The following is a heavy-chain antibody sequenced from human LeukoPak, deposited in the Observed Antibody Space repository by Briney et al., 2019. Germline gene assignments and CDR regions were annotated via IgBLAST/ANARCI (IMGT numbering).Heavy chain of an antibody. D-gene: IGHD6-13*01. CDR1: GYTLTELS. V-gene: IGHV1-24*01. CDR3: ATAFRSSWYFYYYYYYGMDV. Sequence: ASVTVSCKVSGYTLTELSMHWVRQAPGKGLEWMGGFDPEDGETIYAQKFQGRVTMTEDTSTDTAYMELSSLRSEDTAVYYCATAFRSSWYFYYYYYYGMDVWGQGTTVTVSS. CDR2: FDPEDGET. J-gene: IGHJ6*02.